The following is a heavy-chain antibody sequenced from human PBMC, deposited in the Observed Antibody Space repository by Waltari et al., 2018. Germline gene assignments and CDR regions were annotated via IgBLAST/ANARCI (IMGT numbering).Heavy chain of an antibody. V-gene: IGHV3-33*06. CDR1: GFTFSSYG. Sequence: QVQLVESGGGVVQPGRSLRLPCEASGFTFSSYGMHWVRQAPGKGLEWVAIIWYDGSTKYYADSVKGRFTISRDNSKNTLFLQMDSLRVEDTAVYYCAKQGSASLKWFDPWGLGTLVTVSS. CDR2: IWYDGSTK. J-gene: IGHJ5*02. D-gene: IGHD2-2*01. CDR3: AKQGSASLKWFDP.